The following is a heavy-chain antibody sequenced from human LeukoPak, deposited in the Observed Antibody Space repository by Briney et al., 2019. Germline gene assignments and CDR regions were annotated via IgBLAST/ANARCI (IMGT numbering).Heavy chain of an antibody. V-gene: IGHV1-8*01. Sequence: ASVKVSCKASGYTFTSYDINWVRQATGQGLEWMGWMNPNSGNTGYAQKFQGRVTMTRNTSISAAYLELSSLRSEDTAVYYCARLEGGYNYEKSTDYWGQGTLVTVSS. D-gene: IGHD5-18*01. CDR2: MNPNSGNT. J-gene: IGHJ4*02. CDR1: GYTFTSYD. CDR3: ARLEGGYNYEKSTDY.